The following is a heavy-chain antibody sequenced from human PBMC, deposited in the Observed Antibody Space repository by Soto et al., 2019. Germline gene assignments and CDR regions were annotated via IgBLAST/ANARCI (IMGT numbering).Heavy chain of an antibody. V-gene: IGHV3-72*01. CDR2: TRNKANSYTT. Sequence: GGSLTLSCAASGFTFSDHYMDWVRQAPGKGLEWVGRTRNKANSYTTEYAASVKGRFTISRDDPKNSLYLQMNSLKTDDTAVYYCVRVRGGGTYHFDYWGQGTLVTVSS. CDR1: GFTFSDHY. J-gene: IGHJ4*02. D-gene: IGHD3-10*01. CDR3: VRVRGGGTYHFDY.